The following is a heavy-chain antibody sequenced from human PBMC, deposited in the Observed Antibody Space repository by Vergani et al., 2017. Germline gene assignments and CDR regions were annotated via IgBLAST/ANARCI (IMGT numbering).Heavy chain of an antibody. J-gene: IGHJ4*02. CDR1: GGSISSGGYY. CDR3: ARGARDLGYCTNGVCSGYFDY. D-gene: IGHD2-8*01. V-gene: IGHV4-31*03. CDR2: IYYSGST. Sequence: QVQLQESGPGLVKPSQTLSLTCTVSGGSISSGGYYWSWIRQHPGKGLEWIGYIYYSGSTYYNPSLKSRVTISVDTSKNQFSLKLSSVTAADTAVYYCARGARDLGYCTNGVCSGYFDYWGQGTLVTVSS.